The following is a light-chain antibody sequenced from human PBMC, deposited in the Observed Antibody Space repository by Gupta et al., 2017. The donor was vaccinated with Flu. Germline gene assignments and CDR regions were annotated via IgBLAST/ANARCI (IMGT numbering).Light chain of an antibody. V-gene: IGKV3-20*01. J-gene: IGKJ1*01. CDR3: HQDANSPWT. CDR1: QSVSSSK. CDR2: GAS. Sequence: GRLSLYPGERATPSCRASQSVSSSKLAWYQQKPGQAPRLLIYGASSRATGIPDRFSGSGSGTDFTLTISRLEPEDFAVYYCHQDANSPWTFGQGTKVEIK.